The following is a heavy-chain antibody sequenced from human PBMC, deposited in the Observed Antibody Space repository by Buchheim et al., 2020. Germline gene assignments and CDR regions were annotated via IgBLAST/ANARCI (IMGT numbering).Heavy chain of an antibody. Sequence: EVQLVEFGGGLVQPGGSLRLSCVASGFIFSSYSMSWARLAPGKGLEWISYISTSGSSTYYADSVKGRFIISRDNSKNTLYLHMNSLRADETAVYYCAKSVAGYWYFDLWGRGTL. CDR2: ISTSGSST. CDR1: GFIFSSYS. J-gene: IGHJ2*01. V-gene: IGHV3-48*01. CDR3: AKSVAGYWYFDL. D-gene: IGHD6-19*01.